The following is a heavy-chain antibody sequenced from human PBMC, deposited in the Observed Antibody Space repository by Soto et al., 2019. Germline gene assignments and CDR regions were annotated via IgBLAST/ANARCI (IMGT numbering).Heavy chain of an antibody. CDR3: ASQLYYDFWSGYYTGAFDI. V-gene: IGHV3-66*04. J-gene: IGHJ3*02. CDR1: GFTVSSNY. D-gene: IGHD3-3*01. Sequence: GGSLSLSCAASGFTVSSNYMSWVRQAPGKGLEWVSVIYSGGSTYYADSVKGRFTISRDNSKNTLYLQMNSLRAEDTAVYYCASQLYYDFWSGYYTGAFDIWGQGTMVTVSS. CDR2: IYSGGST.